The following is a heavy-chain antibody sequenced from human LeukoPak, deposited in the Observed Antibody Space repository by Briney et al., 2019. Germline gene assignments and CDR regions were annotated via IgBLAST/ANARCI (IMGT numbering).Heavy chain of an antibody. CDR3: ARDGYNYYYYYMDV. Sequence: GGSLRLSCAASGFTFSSYEMNWVRQAPGKGLEWVSSISSSSSYIYYADSVKGRFTISRDNAKNSLYLQMNSLRAEDTAVYYCARDGYNYYYYYMDVWGKGTTVTVSS. CDR1: GFTFSSYE. V-gene: IGHV3-21*01. D-gene: IGHD5-24*01. CDR2: ISSSSSYI. J-gene: IGHJ6*03.